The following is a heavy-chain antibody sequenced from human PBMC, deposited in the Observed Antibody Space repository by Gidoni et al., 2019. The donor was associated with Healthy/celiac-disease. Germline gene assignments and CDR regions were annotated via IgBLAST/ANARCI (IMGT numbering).Heavy chain of an antibody. D-gene: IGHD6-13*01. CDR2: ISYDGSNK. CDR1: GFTFSSYA. J-gene: IGHJ5*02. V-gene: IGHV3-30-3*01. CDR3: AREVIAAAGYNWFDP. Sequence: GFTFSSYAMHWVRQAPGKGLEWVAVISYDGSNKYYADSVKGRFTISRDNSKNTLYLQMNSLRAEDTAVYYCAREVIAAAGYNWFDPWGQGTLVTVSS.